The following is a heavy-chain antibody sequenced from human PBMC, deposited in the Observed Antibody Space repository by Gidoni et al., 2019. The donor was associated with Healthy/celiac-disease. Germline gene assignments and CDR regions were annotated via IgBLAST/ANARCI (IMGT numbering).Heavy chain of an antibody. D-gene: IGHD1-7*01. Sequence: QVQLVQSGAEVKKHGSSVKVYCKASGGTYSSYAISWVRQAPGQGLEWMGGIIPIFGTANYAQKFQGRVTITADESTSTAYMELSSLRSEDTAVYYCARPSPNWNYGFDPWGQGTLVTVSS. V-gene: IGHV1-69*01. CDR2: IIPIFGTA. J-gene: IGHJ5*02. CDR3: ARPSPNWNYGFDP. CDR1: GGTYSSYA.